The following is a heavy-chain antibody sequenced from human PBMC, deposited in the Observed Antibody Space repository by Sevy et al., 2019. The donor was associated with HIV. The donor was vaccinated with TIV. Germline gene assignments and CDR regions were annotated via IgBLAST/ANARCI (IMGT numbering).Heavy chain of an antibody. CDR1: GFNFSSYG. J-gene: IGHJ3*02. CDR3: AKESGSYYDFWSGHDAFAI. V-gene: IGHV3-30*18. D-gene: IGHD3-3*01. Sequence: GGSLRLSCAASGFNFSSYGMHWVRQAPGKGLEWVAVISYDGSSKYYADSVKGRFTISRDNSKNTEYLQINRVRAEDTAVYYGAKESGSYYDFWSGHDAFAIWGQGTMVTVSS. CDR2: ISYDGSSK.